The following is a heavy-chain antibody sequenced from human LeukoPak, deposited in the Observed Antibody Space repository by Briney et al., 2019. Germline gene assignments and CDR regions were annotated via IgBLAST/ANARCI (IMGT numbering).Heavy chain of an antibody. CDR2: ISSSTYM. CDR1: GFTFSSYT. V-gene: IGHV3-21*01. D-gene: IGHD1-26*01. J-gene: IGHJ4*02. Sequence: GGSLRLSCAASGFTFSSYTMNWVRQAPGRGLEWVSCISSSTYMLYADSAKGRFTISRDNAKNSLYLQMNSLRAEDTAVYYCARDISGDYWGQGTLVTVSS. CDR3: ARDISGDY.